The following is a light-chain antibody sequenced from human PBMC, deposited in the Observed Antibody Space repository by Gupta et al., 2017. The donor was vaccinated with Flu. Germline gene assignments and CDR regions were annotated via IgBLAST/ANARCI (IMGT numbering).Light chain of an antibody. CDR3: AAWDYSLNGWV. Sequence: SNSNIGTNTVNWYQPLPGTAPNLLIYTNSQRPSGVPDRFSGSKSGTSASLAISGLRSDDEADYYCAAWDYSLNGWVFGGGTKLTVL. V-gene: IGLV1-44*01. CDR1: NSNIGTNT. CDR2: TNS. J-gene: IGLJ3*02.